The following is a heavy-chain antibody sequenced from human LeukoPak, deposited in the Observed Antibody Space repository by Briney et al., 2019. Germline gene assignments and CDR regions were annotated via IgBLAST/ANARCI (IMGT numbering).Heavy chain of an antibody. J-gene: IGHJ4*02. CDR1: GFTFSNYW. V-gene: IGHV3-7*03. D-gene: IGHD3-3*01. CDR2: IKQDGSGK. CDR3: AREPTIFGVVIPPDY. Sequence: GGSLRLSCAASGFTFSNYWMSWVRQAPGKGLEWVANIKQDGSGKYYVDSVKGRFTISRDNAKNLLYLQMNSLRVEDTAVYYCAREPTIFGVVIPPDYWGQGTLVTVSS.